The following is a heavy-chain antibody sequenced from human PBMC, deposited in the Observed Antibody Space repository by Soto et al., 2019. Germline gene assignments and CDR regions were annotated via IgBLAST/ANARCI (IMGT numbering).Heavy chain of an antibody. D-gene: IGHD1-26*01. CDR3: ARDSNGELFDY. Sequence: QVQLQESGPGLVKPSETLSLTCTVSGGSISSYYWSWIRQPPGKGLEWIGYIYYSGSTNYNPSLKSRVTISVDTSKNQFSLKLSSVTAADTAVYYCARDSNGELFDYWGQGTLVTVSS. V-gene: IGHV4-59*01. CDR1: GGSISSYY. CDR2: IYYSGST. J-gene: IGHJ4*02.